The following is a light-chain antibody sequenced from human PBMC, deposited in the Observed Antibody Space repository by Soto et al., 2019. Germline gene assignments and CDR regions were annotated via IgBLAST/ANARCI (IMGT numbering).Light chain of an antibody. J-gene: IGLJ3*02. Sequence: QSALTQPRSVSGSPGQSVSISCTATSGNVDDIKYVSWYQQRPAKGPKLFFYGVSKRPSGVPHRSSGSKSGNTASLTISGLQAEDETDYYCSSYALNYVVFRGGTKLTVL. CDR2: GVS. V-gene: IGLV2-11*01. CDR3: SSYALNYVV. CDR1: SGNVDDIKY.